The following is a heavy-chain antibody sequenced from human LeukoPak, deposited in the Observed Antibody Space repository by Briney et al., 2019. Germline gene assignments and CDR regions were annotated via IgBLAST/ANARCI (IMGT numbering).Heavy chain of an antibody. V-gene: IGHV4-34*01. CDR3: ARGRMYYDFWSGYYTTRQSYYYYMDV. CDR2: INHSGST. CDR1: GGSFSGYY. Sequence: SETLSLTCAVYGGSFSGYYWSWIRQPPGKGLEWIGEINHSGSTNYNPSLKSRVTISVGTSKNQFSLKLSSVTAADTAVYYCARGRMYYDFWSGYYTTRQSYYYYMDVWGKGTTVTVSS. J-gene: IGHJ6*03. D-gene: IGHD3-3*01.